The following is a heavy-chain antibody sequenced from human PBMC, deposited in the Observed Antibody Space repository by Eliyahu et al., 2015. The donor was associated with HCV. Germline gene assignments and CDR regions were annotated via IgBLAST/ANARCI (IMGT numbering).Heavy chain of an antibody. V-gene: IGHV4-59*01. CDR1: GGSISSYY. D-gene: IGHD1-26*01. J-gene: IGHJ5*02. CDR2: IYYSGST. Sequence: QVQLQESGPGLVKPSETLSLTCTVSGGSISSYYWSWIRQPPGKGLEWIGYIYYSGSTNYNPSLKSRVTISVDTSKNQFSLKLSSVTAADTAVYYCASAELSGSYYRFDPWGQGTLVTVSS. CDR3: ASAELSGSYYRFDP.